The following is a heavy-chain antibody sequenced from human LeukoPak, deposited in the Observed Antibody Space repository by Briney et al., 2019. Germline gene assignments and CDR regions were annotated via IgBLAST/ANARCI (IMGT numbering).Heavy chain of an antibody. V-gene: IGHV5-51*01. J-gene: IGHJ4*02. Sequence: GESLKISCKGSGYSFTSYLIGWVRQMPGKGLEWMGIIYPGDSDTRYSPSFQGQVTISADKSISTAYLQWSSLKASDTAMYYCARDGNYYDSSGYYLHYWGQGTLVTVSS. D-gene: IGHD3-22*01. CDR3: ARDGNYYDSSGYYLHY. CDR2: IYPGDSDT. CDR1: GYSFTSYL.